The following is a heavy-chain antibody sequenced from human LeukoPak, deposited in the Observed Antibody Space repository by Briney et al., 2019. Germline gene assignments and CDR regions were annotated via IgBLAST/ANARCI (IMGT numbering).Heavy chain of an antibody. J-gene: IGHJ4*02. Sequence: ASVKVSCKASGYTFTSYDINWVRQATGQGLEWMGWMNPNSGNTGYAQKFQGRVTMTRNTSISTAYMELSSLRSEDAAVYYCARGYRYYDSSGYYSVDYWGQGTLATVSS. V-gene: IGHV1-8*01. D-gene: IGHD3-22*01. CDR3: ARGYRYYDSSGYYSVDY. CDR1: GYTFTSYD. CDR2: MNPNSGNT.